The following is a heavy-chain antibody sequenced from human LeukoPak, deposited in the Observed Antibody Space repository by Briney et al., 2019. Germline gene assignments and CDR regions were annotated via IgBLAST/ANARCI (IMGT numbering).Heavy chain of an antibody. J-gene: IGHJ4*02. CDR3: ARVTGFDY. CDR2: MNRRSSYI. CDR1: SFTFSRES. V-gene: IGHV3-21*01. D-gene: IGHD3-10*01. Sequence: PGGSLRLCCEACSFTFSRESKTCARQATVGGLEWVSSMNRRSSYIDCGGSVAGRFTISRDNAKNSLYLQMNSLRAEDTAVYYCARVTGFDYWGQGTLVTVSS.